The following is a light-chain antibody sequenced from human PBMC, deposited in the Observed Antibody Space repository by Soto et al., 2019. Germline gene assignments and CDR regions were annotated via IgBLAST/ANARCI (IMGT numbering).Light chain of an antibody. CDR1: HDVSRN. V-gene: IGKV1-33*01. CDR3: QQYKSMLS. CDR2: DAS. J-gene: IGKJ4*01. Sequence: DIQMTQSPSSLSSSEGDRVTITCQSSHDVSRNLNWFQQKPGQAPQLLIYDASNLERGVPSRFSGSGSGTDFTLTISSLQPEDVATYYRQQYKSMLSFGGGTEVEIK.